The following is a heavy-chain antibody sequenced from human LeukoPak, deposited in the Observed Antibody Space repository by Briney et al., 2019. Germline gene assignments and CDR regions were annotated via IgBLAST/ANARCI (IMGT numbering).Heavy chain of an antibody. CDR1: GFTFGDYG. J-gene: IGHJ4*02. CDR3: TRVRGVIVEGFDS. V-gene: IGHV3-49*04. Sequence: HPGGSLRLSCTDSGFTFGDYGMSWVRQAPGKGLEWVGLIRSKTYGGTTEHAASVKGRFTMSRDDSKSIAYLQMNSLKTEDTAVYYCTRVRGVIVEGFDSWGEGTLVTVSS. D-gene: IGHD3-10*01. CDR2: IRSKTYGGTT.